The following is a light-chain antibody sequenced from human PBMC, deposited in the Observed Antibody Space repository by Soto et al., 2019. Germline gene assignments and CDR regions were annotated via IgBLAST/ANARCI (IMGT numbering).Light chain of an antibody. CDR1: NIGSKS. J-gene: IGLJ2*01. CDR2: DVX. CDR3: QVWYSTGDHSGVV. V-gene: IGLV3-21*02. Sequence: SSELIQPPSVSVAPGQTARINCGGNNIGSKSVHWYRQRPGQAPVMVVHDVXDRPSGIPERLSDSXXGNTXXXXIXRVXAXXXXXXYCQVWYSTGDHSGVVVGGGTKLTVL.